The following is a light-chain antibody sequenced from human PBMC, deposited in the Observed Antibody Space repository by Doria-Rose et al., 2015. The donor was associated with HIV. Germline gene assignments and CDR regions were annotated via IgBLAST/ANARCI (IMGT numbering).Light chain of an antibody. Sequence: TQSPGTLSSSPGERATLSCRASQSFSSTYLAWYQQQPGQAPSLLIYDGSTRATGIPDRFSASGSGTDFTLTINRLEPEDFALYYCHQYGTSWTFGQGTKVEI. V-gene: IGKV3-20*01. CDR3: HQYGTSWT. J-gene: IGKJ1*01. CDR2: DGS. CDR1: QSFSSTY.